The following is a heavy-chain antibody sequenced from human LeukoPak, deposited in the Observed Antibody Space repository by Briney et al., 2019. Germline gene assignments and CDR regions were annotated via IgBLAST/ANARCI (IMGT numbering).Heavy chain of an antibody. D-gene: IGHD6-19*01. CDR3: ARGGSGWYAPMDY. V-gene: IGHV1-69*13. CDR2: IIPIFGTA. Sequence: VASVKVSCKASGGTFSSYAIRWVRQAPGPGLEWMGGIIPIFGTANYAQKFQGRVTITADESTSTAYMELSSLRSEDTAVYYCARGGSGWYAPMDYWGQGTLVTVSS. CDR1: GGTFSSYA. J-gene: IGHJ4*02.